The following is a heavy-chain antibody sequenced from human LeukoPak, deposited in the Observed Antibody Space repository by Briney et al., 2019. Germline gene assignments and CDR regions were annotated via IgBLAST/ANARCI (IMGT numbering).Heavy chain of an antibody. CDR2: ISSSSSTI. Sequence: PGGSLRLSCAASGSTFSSYSMNWVRQAPGKGLEWVSYISSSSSTIYYADSVKGRFTISRDNAKNSLHLQMNSLRAEDTAVYYCARIGGQQLVKVQKWGQGTLVTVSS. J-gene: IGHJ4*02. CDR1: GSTFSSYS. CDR3: ARIGGQQLVKVQK. D-gene: IGHD6-13*01. V-gene: IGHV3-48*01.